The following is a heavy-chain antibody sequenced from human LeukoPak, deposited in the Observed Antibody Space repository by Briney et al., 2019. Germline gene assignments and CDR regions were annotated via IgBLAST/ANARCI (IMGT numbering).Heavy chain of an antibody. V-gene: IGHV3-7*01. Sequence: GRSLRLSYAPSAFIFSNVWMSWVRQAPGKGLEWVANIKQDGRKNYYVDSVKGRFTISRDTARNSLHLQINSVRAEDTAMYYCAIEGSGRSLDPWGQGTLVTVSS. CDR3: AIEGSGRSLDP. D-gene: IGHD3-3*01. CDR2: IKQDGRKN. CDR1: AFIFSNVW. J-gene: IGHJ5*02.